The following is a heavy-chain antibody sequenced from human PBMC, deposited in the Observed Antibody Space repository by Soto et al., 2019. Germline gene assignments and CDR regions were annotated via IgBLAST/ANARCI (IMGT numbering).Heavy chain of an antibody. CDR2: IYYSGST. CDR1: GGSISSGGYY. Sequence: PSETLSLTCTVSGGSISSGGYYWSWIRQHPGKGLEWIGYIYYSGSTYYNPSLKSRVTISVDTSKNQFSLKLSSVTAADTAVYYCARSTYYYDSSGYGMDVWGQGTTVTGSS. J-gene: IGHJ6*02. CDR3: ARSTYYYDSSGYGMDV. V-gene: IGHV4-31*03. D-gene: IGHD3-22*01.